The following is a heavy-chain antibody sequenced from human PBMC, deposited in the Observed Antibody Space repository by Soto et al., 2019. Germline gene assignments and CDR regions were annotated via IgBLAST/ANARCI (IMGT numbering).Heavy chain of an antibody. D-gene: IGHD4-17*01. Sequence: GGPLRLSFAASWLNFGSYWISWVSQTPGKGLEWVATIKQEGSGKYFVDSVKGRFTISRDNAENSMHLQMNSLRVEDTAVYYCARENDNYGGDSPNWLDPWGQGTLVTVFS. J-gene: IGHJ5*02. CDR1: WLNFGSYW. V-gene: IGHV3-7*01. CDR3: ARENDNYGGDSPNWLDP. CDR2: IKQEGSGK.